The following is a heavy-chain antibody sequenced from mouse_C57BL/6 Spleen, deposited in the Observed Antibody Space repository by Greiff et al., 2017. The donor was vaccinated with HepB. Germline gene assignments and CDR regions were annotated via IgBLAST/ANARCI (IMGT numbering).Heavy chain of an antibody. CDR2: IHPNSGST. J-gene: IGHJ3*01. V-gene: IGHV1-64*01. CDR1: GYTFTSYW. Sequence: QVQLQQSGAELVKPGASVKLSCKASGYTFTSYWMHWVKPSPGQGLEWIGMIHPNSGSTNYNEKFKSKATLTVDKSSSTAYMQRSSLTSEDSAVYYCANYYRFAYWGQGTLVTVSA. D-gene: IGHD2-1*01. CDR3: ANYYRFAY.